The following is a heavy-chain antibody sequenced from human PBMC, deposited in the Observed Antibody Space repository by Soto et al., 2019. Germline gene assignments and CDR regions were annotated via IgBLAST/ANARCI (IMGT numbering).Heavy chain of an antibody. J-gene: IGHJ6*02. CDR2: IIPIFGTA. Sequence: ASVKVSCKAPGGTFSSYAISWVRQAPGQGLEWMGGIIPIFGTAKYAQKFQGRVTITADESTSTGYMELSSLRSEDTAVYYCARSQGGSSSLDIYYYYYYGMDVWGQGTTVTVSS. D-gene: IGHD2-15*01. CDR3: ARSQGGSSSLDIYYYYYYGMDV. V-gene: IGHV1-69*13. CDR1: GGTFSSYA.